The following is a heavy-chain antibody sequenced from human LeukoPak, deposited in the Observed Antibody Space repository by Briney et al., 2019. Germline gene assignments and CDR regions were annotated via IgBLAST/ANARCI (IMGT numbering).Heavy chain of an antibody. D-gene: IGHD3-10*01. CDR3: AKVALYYYGSGSYYNEDY. V-gene: IGHV3-23*01. CDR2: ISGSGGST. J-gene: IGHJ4*02. Sequence: PGGSLRLSCATSQFNFNKFGMTWVRQAPGKGLEWVSAISGSGGSTYYADSVKGRFTISRDNSKNTLYLQMNSLRAEDTAVYYCAKVALYYYGSGSYYNEDYWGQGTLVTVSS. CDR1: QFNFNKFG.